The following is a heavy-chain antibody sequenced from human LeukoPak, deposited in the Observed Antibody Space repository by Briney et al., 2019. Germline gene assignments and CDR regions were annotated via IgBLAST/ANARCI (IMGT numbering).Heavy chain of an antibody. CDR3: ARGGIQVSGIDEFDY. D-gene: IGHD6-19*01. V-gene: IGHV3-13*01. Sequence: PGGSLRLSCAASGFTFIDYDMHWVRQVIGKGLEWVSAIGIRGDTHYSGSVKGRFTISRENAESSLYLQMNSLRAEDTAVYYCARGGIQVSGIDEFDYGAQETLVPVSS. CDR1: GFTFIDYD. CDR2: IGIRGDT. J-gene: IGHJ4*02.